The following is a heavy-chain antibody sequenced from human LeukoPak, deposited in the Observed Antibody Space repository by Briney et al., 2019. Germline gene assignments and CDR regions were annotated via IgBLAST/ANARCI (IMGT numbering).Heavy chain of an antibody. CDR3: AKDTPLCYFDY. D-gene: IGHD3-10*02. V-gene: IGHV1-46*01. J-gene: IGHJ4*02. CDR2: INPSGGST. CDR1: GYTFTSYY. Sequence: ASVKVSCKASGYTFTSYYMHWVRQAPGQGLEWMGIINPSGGSTSYAQKFQGRVTMTRDTSTSTVYMELSSLRSDDTAVYYCAKDTPLCYFDYWGQGTLVTVSS.